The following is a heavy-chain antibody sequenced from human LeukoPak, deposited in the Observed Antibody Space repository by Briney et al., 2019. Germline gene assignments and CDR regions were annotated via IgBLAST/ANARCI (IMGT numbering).Heavy chain of an antibody. CDR1: GFTFSSYS. Sequence: GGTLRLSCAASGFTFSSYSMNWVRQAPGKGLEWVSSISTSSSYIYYADSVKGRFTISRDNAKKSLYLEMNSLRAEDTAVYYCARGHIVVMADDDVFDYWGQGTLVTVSS. V-gene: IGHV3-21*01. D-gene: IGHD2-21*01. CDR2: ISTSSSYI. J-gene: IGHJ4*02. CDR3: ARGHIVVMADDDVFDY.